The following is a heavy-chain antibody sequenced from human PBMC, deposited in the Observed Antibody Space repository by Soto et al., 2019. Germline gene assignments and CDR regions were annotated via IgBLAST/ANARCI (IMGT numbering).Heavy chain of an antibody. CDR1: GYTFTGYY. CDR2: INPNRGGT. CDR3: ARDHPGYSYGAFDY. J-gene: IGHJ4*02. V-gene: IGHV1-2*02. D-gene: IGHD5-18*01. Sequence: QVQLVQSGAEVKKPGASVKVSCNASGYTFTGYYMHWVRQAPGQGLEWMGWINPNRGGTNYAQKMQGRVTMTSDTYISTAYMELSRLRSDATVVYYCARDHPGYSYGAFDYWGQGTLVTVSS.